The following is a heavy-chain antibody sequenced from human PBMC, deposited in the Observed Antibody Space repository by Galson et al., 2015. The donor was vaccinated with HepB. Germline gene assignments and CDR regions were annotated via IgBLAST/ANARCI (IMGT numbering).Heavy chain of an antibody. Sequence: FSSYAISWVRPAPGQGLEWMGGIIPIFGTANYAQKFQGRVTITADESTSTAYMELSSLRSEDTAVYYCARADYVGYSYGYRSIYFDYWGQGTLVTVSS. CDR3: ARADYVGYSYGYRSIYFDY. CDR1: FSSYA. CDR2: IIPIFGTA. V-gene: IGHV1-69*01. D-gene: IGHD5-18*01. J-gene: IGHJ4*02.